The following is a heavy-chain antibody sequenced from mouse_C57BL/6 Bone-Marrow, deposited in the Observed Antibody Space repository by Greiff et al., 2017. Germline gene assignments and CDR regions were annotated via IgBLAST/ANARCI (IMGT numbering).Heavy chain of an antibody. Sequence: QVQLKESGAELVRPGTSVKMSCKASGYTFTNYWIGWAKQRPGHGLEWIGDIYPGGGYTNYNEKFKGKATLTADKSSSTAYMQFSSLTSEDSAIYYCARSPWFAYWGRGTLVTVSA. J-gene: IGHJ3*01. CDR1: GYTFTNYW. CDR3: ARSPWFAY. V-gene: IGHV1-63*01. CDR2: IYPGGGYT.